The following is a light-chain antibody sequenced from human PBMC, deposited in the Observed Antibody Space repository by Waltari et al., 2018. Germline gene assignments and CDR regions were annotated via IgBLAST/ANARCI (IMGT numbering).Light chain of an antibody. CDR1: QSISKA. V-gene: IGKV1-39*01. CDR3: QQSYSTPPLT. Sequence: DIQWTQSPSSLSAAVGDRVTITCRASQSISKALNWYQQKPGRAPKALIFDASSLQSGVPARFTGRGSGTDFTLTISSLQPEDFATYYCQQSYSTPPLTFGGGTKVEIK. J-gene: IGKJ4*01. CDR2: DAS.